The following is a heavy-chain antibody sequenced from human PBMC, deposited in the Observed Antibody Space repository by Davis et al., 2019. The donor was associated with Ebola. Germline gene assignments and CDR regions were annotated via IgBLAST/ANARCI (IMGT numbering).Heavy chain of an antibody. D-gene: IGHD6-19*01. CDR3: AKDLGSGWLNFDY. CDR1: GFTFSDYY. CDR2: ISGSGDST. V-gene: IGHV3-23*01. J-gene: IGHJ4*02. Sequence: GESLKISCAASGFTFSDYYVSWIRQTPGKGPEWVSVISGSGDSTYYADPVKGRFTISRDNSKKTLYLQLNSVRAEDTAVYYCAKDLGSGWLNFDYWGQGTLVTVSS.